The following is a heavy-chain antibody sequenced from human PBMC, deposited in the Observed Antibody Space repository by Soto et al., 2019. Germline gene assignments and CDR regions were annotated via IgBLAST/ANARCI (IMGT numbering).Heavy chain of an antibody. CDR2: ISISSSDR. V-gene: IGHV3-21*06. CDR3: VRGMNPLF. CDR1: GFTLRTYT. Sequence: GGSLRLSCAASGFTLRTYTMNWVRQAPGKGLEWVSSISISSSDRYYADSVRGRFTISRDKAKNALYLQMNSLRADDTAVYFCVRGMNPLFGGQGTLVTVSS. J-gene: IGHJ4*01.